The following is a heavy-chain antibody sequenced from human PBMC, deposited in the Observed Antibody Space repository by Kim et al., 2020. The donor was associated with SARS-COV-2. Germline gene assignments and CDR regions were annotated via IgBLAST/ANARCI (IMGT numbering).Heavy chain of an antibody. J-gene: IGHJ4*02. D-gene: IGHD6-13*01. V-gene: IGHV1-3*01. Sequence: QKLQGRDTLTRDTTASTAYMELSSLRSEDTAVYYCARGEAAAGDCFDYWGQGTLVTVSS. CDR3: ARGEAAAGDCFDY.